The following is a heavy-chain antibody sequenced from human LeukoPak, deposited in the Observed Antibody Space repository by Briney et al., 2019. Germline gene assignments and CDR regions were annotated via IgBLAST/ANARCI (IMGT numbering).Heavy chain of an antibody. CDR2: FYYTGSD. D-gene: IGHD2-15*01. Sequence: SETLSLTCTVSGGSITSYYWNWIRQPPGKGLEWIGYFYYTGSDNYNPSLKSRVTISADTSKTQLSLEMSSVTAADTAVYFCVRGYCSGRTCYHFDYWGQGTLVTVSS. J-gene: IGHJ4*02. V-gene: IGHV4-59*01. CDR1: GGSITSYY. CDR3: VRGYCSGRTCYHFDY.